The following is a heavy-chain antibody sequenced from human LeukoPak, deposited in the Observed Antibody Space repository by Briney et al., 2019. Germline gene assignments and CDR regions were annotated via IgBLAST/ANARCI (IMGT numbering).Heavy chain of an antibody. Sequence: SVKVSCEASGGTFSSYAISWVRQAPGQGLEWMGGIIPIFGTANYAQKFQGRVTITADESTSTAYMELSSLRTEDTAVYYCARGRAMVRGLAYGMDVWGQGTTVTVSS. CDR2: IIPIFGTA. CDR1: GGTFSSYA. D-gene: IGHD3-10*01. CDR3: ARGRAMVRGLAYGMDV. J-gene: IGHJ6*02. V-gene: IGHV1-69*13.